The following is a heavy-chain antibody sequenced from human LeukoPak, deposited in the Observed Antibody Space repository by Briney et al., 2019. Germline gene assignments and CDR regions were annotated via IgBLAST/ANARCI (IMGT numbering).Heavy chain of an antibody. V-gene: IGHV4-34*01. J-gene: IGHJ5*02. CDR1: GGSFSGYY. Sequence: SETLSLTCAVYGGSFSGYYWSWIRQPPGKGLEWIGEINHSGSTNYNPSLKSRVTISVDTSKNQFSLKLSSVTAADTAVYYCARGPATPTYNWFDPWGQGTLATVSS. CDR2: INHSGST. CDR3: ARGPATPTYNWFDP. D-gene: IGHD5-12*01.